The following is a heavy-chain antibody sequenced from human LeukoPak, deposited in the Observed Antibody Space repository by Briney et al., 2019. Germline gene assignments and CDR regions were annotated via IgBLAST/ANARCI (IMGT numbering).Heavy chain of an antibody. Sequence: ASVKVSCKASGYTFTTYYMHWVRHAPGQGLEWIGIINPSGGSTSYTQKFQGRVTMTRDTSTSTVYMELSSLRSEDTAVYYCARDRRDYFDSRGYYYPLGYWGQGTLVTVSS. CDR1: GYTFTTYY. V-gene: IGHV1-46*01. CDR3: ARDRRDYFDSRGYYYPLGY. CDR2: INPSGGST. D-gene: IGHD3-22*01. J-gene: IGHJ4*02.